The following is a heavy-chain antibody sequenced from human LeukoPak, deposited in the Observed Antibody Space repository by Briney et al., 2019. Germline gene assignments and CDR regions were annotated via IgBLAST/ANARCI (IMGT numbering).Heavy chain of an antibody. Sequence: SETLSLTCAVYGGSFSGYYWSWIRQPPGKGLEWIGEINHSGSTNYNLSLKSRVTISVDTSKNQFSLKLSSVTAADTAVYYCARGEYEDYGDYVDYWGQGTLVTVSS. D-gene: IGHD4-17*01. J-gene: IGHJ4*02. CDR1: GGSFSGYY. CDR3: ARGEYEDYGDYVDY. CDR2: INHSGST. V-gene: IGHV4-34*01.